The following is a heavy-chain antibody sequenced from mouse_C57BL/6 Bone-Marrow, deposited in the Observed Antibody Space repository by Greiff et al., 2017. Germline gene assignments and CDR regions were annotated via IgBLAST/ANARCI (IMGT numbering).Heavy chain of an antibody. J-gene: IGHJ2*01. CDR3: ARERNYGYDY. D-gene: IGHD1-2*01. CDR1: GYTFTSYW. CDR2: IDPSDSYT. V-gene: IGHV1-69*01. Sequence: QVQLQQPGAELVMPGASVKLSCKASGYTFTSYWMHWVKQRPGQGLEWIGEIDPSDSYTNYNQKFKGKSTLTVDKSSSTAYMQLSSLTSEDSAVYYCARERNYGYDYWGQGTTLTVSA.